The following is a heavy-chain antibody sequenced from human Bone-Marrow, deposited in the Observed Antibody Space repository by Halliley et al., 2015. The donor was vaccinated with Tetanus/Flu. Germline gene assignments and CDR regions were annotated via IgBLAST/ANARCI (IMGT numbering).Heavy chain of an antibody. V-gene: IGHV3-30*03. D-gene: IGHD4-4*01. CDR2: LSFDGGIT. J-gene: IGHJ4*02. CDR3: ARGQGELPPDFSYPELDY. Sequence: LSFDGGITYYGDSVRGRFTVSRDNSKNTLYLQMNSLTFQDTAVYYCARGQGELPPDFSYPELDYWGQGTLVTVSS.